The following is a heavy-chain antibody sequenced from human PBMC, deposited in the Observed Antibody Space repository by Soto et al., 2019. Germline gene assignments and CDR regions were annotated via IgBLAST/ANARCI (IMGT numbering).Heavy chain of an antibody. CDR1: GFTFSSYA. CDR2: ISYDGSNK. J-gene: IGHJ4*02. V-gene: IGHV3-30-3*01. Sequence: PGGSLRLSCAASGFTFSSYAMHWVRQAPGKGLEWVAVISYDGSNKYYADSVKGRFTISRDNSKNTLYLQMNSLRAEDTAVYYCARGVDIVATTTPFDYWGQGTLVTVSS. D-gene: IGHD5-12*01. CDR3: ARGVDIVATTTPFDY.